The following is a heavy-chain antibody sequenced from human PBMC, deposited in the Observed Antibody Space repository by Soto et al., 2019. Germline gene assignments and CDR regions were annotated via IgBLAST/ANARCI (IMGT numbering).Heavy chain of an antibody. Sequence: ASVKVSCKASGYTFTSYGISWVRQAPGQGLEWMGIINPSGGSTSYAQKFQGRVTMTRDTSTSTVYMELSSLRSEDTAVYYCAREGYCSSTSCFHYYYGMDVWGQGTTVTVSS. D-gene: IGHD2-2*01. CDR1: GYTFTSYG. CDR3: AREGYCSSTSCFHYYYGMDV. CDR2: INPSGGST. V-gene: IGHV1-46*01. J-gene: IGHJ6*02.